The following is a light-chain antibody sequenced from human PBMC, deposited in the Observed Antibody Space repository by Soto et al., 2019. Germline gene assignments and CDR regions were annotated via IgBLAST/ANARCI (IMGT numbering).Light chain of an antibody. Sequence: VMTQSPATLSSSPGERATLSCRASETVATNLAWYQDKPGQAPRLLISGASTRAAGISARFRGSGSWKEFTLPISSLGSEDSAIYYCQQYFEWPPLTFGQGTKVDIK. CDR3: QQYFEWPPLT. V-gene: IGKV3-15*01. CDR1: ETVATN. J-gene: IGKJ1*01. CDR2: GAS.